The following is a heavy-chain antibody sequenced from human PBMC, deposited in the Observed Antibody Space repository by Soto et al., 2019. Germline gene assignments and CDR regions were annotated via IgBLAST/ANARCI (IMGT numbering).Heavy chain of an antibody. Sequence: PSETLSLTCSVSDGSISSDGCSWSWIRQPPGKGLEWIGYIYHSGSTYYNPSLKSRVTISVDRSKNQFSLKLSSVTAADTAVYYCARVPDRWGQGTLVTVSS. V-gene: IGHV4-30-2*01. J-gene: IGHJ5*02. D-gene: IGHD2-2*01. CDR3: ARVPDR. CDR1: DGSISSDGCS. CDR2: IYHSGST.